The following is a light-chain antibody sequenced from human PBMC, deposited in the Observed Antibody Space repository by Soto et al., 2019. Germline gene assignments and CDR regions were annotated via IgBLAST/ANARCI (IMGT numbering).Light chain of an antibody. CDR1: SSNIGATYD. J-gene: IGLJ1*01. Sequence: QSVLTQPPSVSGAPGQRVTISCTGRSSNIGATYDVQWYQQLPGTAPKLLIYGNSNRPSGVPDRFSGSKSGTSASLAITVLQADDEADYYCQSYDSSLSAHYVFGTGTKVTVL. CDR3: QSYDSSLSAHYV. V-gene: IGLV1-40*01. CDR2: GNS.